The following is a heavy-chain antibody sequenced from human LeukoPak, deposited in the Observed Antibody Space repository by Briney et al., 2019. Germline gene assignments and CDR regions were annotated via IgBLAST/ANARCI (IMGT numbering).Heavy chain of an antibody. CDR2: INHSGRT. Sequence: NTSETLSLTCAVYGGSFSDYYGSWVRQPPGKGLEWVGEINHSGRTNYNPSLKSRVTISVDTSKNQFSLKLSYVNAADKAVYYWPRLKPMIVMAYGFRPREGTTYYFDCWGQGTLVTVSS. CDR3: PRLKPMIVMAYGFRPREGTTYYFDC. J-gene: IGHJ4*02. V-gene: IGHV4-34*01. D-gene: IGHD3-22*01. CDR1: GGSFSDYY.